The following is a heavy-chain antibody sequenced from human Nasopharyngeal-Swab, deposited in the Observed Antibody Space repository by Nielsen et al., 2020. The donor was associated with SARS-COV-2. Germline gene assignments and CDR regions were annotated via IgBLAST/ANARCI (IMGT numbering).Heavy chain of an antibody. CDR2: IKEDGSEK. J-gene: IGHJ4*02. CDR3: ARLPRNNWRLDS. CDR1: GFTFGNYW. Sequence: GGSLRLSCAASGFTFGNYWMSWVRQAPGKRLEWVANIKEDGSEKDYVDSVKGRFTISRDNIKNSLYLQMNSLRVEGTAVYFCARLPRNNWRLDSWGQGILVTVSS. V-gene: IGHV3-7*03. D-gene: IGHD1-20*01.